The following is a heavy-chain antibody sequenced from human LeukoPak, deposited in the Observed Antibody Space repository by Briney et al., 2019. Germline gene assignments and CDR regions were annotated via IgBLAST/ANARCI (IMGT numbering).Heavy chain of an antibody. CDR2: INAGNGNT. D-gene: IGHD3-3*02. J-gene: IGHJ4*02. CDR3: ASRAHFWSGPGG. Sequence: ASVKVSCKASGYILSRYAMNWVRQAPGQRLEWMGWINAGNGNTKYSQKFQGRVTITRDTSASTAYMELSSLRAEDTAVYYCASRAHFWSGPGGWGQGTLVTVSS. CDR1: GYILSRYA. V-gene: IGHV1-3*01.